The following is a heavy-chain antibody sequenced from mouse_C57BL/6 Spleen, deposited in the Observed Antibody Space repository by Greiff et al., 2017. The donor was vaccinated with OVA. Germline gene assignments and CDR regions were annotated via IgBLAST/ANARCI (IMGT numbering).Heavy chain of an antibody. V-gene: IGHV14-3*01. J-gene: IGHJ3*01. CDR2: IDPANGNT. CDR3: ARGVYYGTYAPVAY. CDR1: GFNIKNTY. Sequence: VQLQQSVAELVRPGASVKLSCTASGFNIKNTYMHWVKQRPEQGLEWIGRIDPANGNTKYAPKFKGKATLTADPSSNTAYLQLSSLTSEDTDIYYCARGVYYGTYAPVAYWGQGTLVTVSA. D-gene: IGHD2-1*01.